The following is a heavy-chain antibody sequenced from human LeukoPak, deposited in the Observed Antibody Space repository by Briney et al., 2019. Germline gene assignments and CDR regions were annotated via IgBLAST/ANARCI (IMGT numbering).Heavy chain of an antibody. CDR1: GFTLASYA. V-gene: IGHV3-23*01. D-gene: IGHD3-3*01. Sequence: GGSLRLSCAASGFTLASYAMSWVRQAPGKGLEWVSGISGSGRSTYYADSVKGRFTISRDNSKNTLYLQMNTLRAEDTAVYYCAKDTEAIFGVVVPYFDYGGQGTLATVS. CDR3: AKDTEAIFGVVVPYFDY. CDR2: ISGSGRST. J-gene: IGHJ4*02.